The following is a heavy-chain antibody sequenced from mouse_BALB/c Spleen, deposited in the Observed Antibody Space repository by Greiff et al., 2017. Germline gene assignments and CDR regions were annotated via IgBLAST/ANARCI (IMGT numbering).Heavy chain of an antibody. V-gene: IGHV1S137*01. D-gene: IGHD1-1*01. CDR1: GYTFTDYA. CDR2: ISTYYGDA. Sequence: LQESGAELVRPGVSVKISCKGSGYTFTDYAMHWVKQSHAKSLEWIGVISTYYGDASYNQKFKGKATMTVDKSSSTAYMELARLTSEDSAIYYCARDYGSSWGFAYWGQGTLVTVSA. J-gene: IGHJ3*01. CDR3: ARDYGSSWGFAY.